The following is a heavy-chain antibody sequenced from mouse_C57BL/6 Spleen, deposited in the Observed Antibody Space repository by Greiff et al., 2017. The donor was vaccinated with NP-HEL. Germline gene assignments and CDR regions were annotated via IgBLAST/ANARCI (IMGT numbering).Heavy chain of an antibody. J-gene: IGHJ2*01. Sequence: LEWIGEMLPGSGSTNYNEKSKGKATFTADTSSNTAYMQLSSLTTEDSAIYYCARRGSTYLDYWGQGTTLTVSS. CDR3: ARRGSTYLDY. D-gene: IGHD1-1*01. V-gene: IGHV1-9*01. CDR2: MLPGSGST.